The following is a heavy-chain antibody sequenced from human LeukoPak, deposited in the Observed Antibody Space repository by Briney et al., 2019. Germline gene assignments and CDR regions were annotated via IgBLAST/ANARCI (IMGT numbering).Heavy chain of an antibody. V-gene: IGHV3-7*01. CDR1: GFTFSTYW. CDR3: ARVLPVASRDY. D-gene: IGHD2-2*01. J-gene: IGHJ4*02. CDR2: IKQDGSDK. Sequence: GGSLRLSCAASGFTFSTYWMGWVRQAPGKGLEWVANIKQDGSDKFYVDSVKGRFTISRDNAKNSMYLQMNSLRAEDTAVYYCARVLPVASRDYWGQGTLVTVSS.